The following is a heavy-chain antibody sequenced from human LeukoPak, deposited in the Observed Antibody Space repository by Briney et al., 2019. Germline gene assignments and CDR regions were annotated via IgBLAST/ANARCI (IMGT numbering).Heavy chain of an antibody. CDR3: ARSYSNHLFGMDV. V-gene: IGHV3-23*01. CDR2: ISSDGGST. D-gene: IGHD4-11*01. J-gene: IGHJ6*02. CDR1: GFTFSIYA. Sequence: AGGSLRLSCAASGFTFSIYAMNWVRQAPGKGLEWVSTISSDGGSTYYADSVKGRFTISRDNSKNTVFLQVNRVRAEDTAVYYCARSYSNHLFGMDVWGQGTTVTVSS.